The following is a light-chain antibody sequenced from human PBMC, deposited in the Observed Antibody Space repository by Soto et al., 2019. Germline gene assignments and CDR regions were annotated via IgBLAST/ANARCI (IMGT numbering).Light chain of an antibody. Sequence: DIQMTQSPSTLSGSVGDRVTITCRASQTISSWLAWYQQKPGKAPKLLIYKASTLKSGLPSRFSGSGSGTEFTLTISRLQPDDFATYYCQHYNSYSEAFGQGTKV. CDR2: KAS. V-gene: IGKV1-5*03. CDR1: QTISSW. J-gene: IGKJ1*01. CDR3: QHYNSYSEA.